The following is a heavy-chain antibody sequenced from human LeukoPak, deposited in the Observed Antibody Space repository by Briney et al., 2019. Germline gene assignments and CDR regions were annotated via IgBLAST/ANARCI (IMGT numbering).Heavy chain of an antibody. CDR2: INTNTGNP. CDR1: GYTFTNYA. J-gene: IGHJ6*03. V-gene: IGHV7-4-1*02. CDR3: ARRRAGIVGATSQYYYDMDV. D-gene: IGHD1-26*01. Sequence: ASVKVSCKASGYTFTNYAMNWVRQAPGQGLVWMGWINTNTGNPTYAQGFTGRFVFSLDTSVSTAYLQISSLKAEDTAVYYCARRRAGIVGATSQYYYDMDVWGKGTTVTVSS.